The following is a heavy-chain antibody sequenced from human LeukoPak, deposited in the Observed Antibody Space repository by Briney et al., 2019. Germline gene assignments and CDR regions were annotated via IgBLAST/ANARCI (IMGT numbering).Heavy chain of an antibody. J-gene: IGHJ4*02. V-gene: IGHV4-61*02. CDR3: ARDLSTVNFDY. CDR2: ISSSGST. CDR1: GDSISSGDYY. D-gene: IGHD4-17*01. Sequence: PSETLSLTCTVSGDSISSGDYYWSWIRQPAGKGLEWIGRISSSGSTNYNPSLKSRVTISVDTSKNQFSLKLSSVTAADTAVYYCARDLSTVNFDYWGQGTLVTVSS.